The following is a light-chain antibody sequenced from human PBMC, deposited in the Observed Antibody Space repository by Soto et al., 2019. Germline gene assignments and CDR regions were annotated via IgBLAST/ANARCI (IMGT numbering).Light chain of an antibody. CDR3: QSFDSRLSGPV. V-gene: IGLV1-40*01. CDR2: GNT. J-gene: IGLJ2*01. CDR1: SSNLGAAYD. Sequence: QSVLTQPPSVSGAPGQRVTISCTGTSSNLGAAYDEHWYQHLPGTVPKLLIYGNTNRPSGVPDRFSGSKSGPSASLAITGLQAEDEADYYCQSFDSRLSGPVFGGGTKLTVL.